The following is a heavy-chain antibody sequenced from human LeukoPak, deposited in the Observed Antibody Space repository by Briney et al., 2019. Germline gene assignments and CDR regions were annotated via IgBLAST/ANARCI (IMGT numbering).Heavy chain of an antibody. Sequence: SETLSLTCTVSGGSISSYYWSWIRQPPGKGLEWIGYIYHSGSTNYNPSLKSRVTISLDTSKNQFSLKLSSMTAADTAVYYCARAPGYSSLYYFDYWGQGTLVTVSS. CDR1: GGSISSYY. J-gene: IGHJ4*02. V-gene: IGHV4-59*01. D-gene: IGHD6-13*01. CDR3: ARAPGYSSLYYFDY. CDR2: IYHSGST.